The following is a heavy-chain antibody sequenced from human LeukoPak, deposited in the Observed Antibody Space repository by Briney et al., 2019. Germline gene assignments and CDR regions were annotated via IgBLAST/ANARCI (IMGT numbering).Heavy chain of an antibody. CDR1: GFPLSSYA. Sequence: GGSLRLSCAASGFPLSSYAMSWVRQAPGKGLEWVSAVSGSGGATYYADSVKGRFTISRDNSKNTLYLQMNSLRAEDRAVYYCAKSDYYDSSGHPSSFEYWGQGTLVTVPS. J-gene: IGHJ4*02. V-gene: IGHV3-23*01. CDR3: AKSDYYDSSGHPSSFEY. D-gene: IGHD3-22*01. CDR2: VSGSGGAT.